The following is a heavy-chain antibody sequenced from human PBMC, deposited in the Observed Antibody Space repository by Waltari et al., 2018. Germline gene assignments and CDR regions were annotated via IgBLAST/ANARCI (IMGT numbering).Heavy chain of an antibody. CDR3: ARDSDYGDDSSYWYFDL. CDR1: GGTFSSYA. J-gene: IGHJ2*01. Sequence: QVQLVQAGAEVKKPGSSVKVSCKASGGTFSSYAIRRGGQAPGQGLAWMGGIIPIFGTANYAQKFQGRVTITADESTSTAYMELSSLRSEDTAVYYCARDSDYGDDSSYWYFDLWGRGTLVTVSS. D-gene: IGHD4-17*01. CDR2: IIPIFGTA. V-gene: IGHV1-69*12.